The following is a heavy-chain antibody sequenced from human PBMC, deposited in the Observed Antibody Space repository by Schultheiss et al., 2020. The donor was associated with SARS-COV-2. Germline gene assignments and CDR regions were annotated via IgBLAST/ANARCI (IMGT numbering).Heavy chain of an antibody. CDR2: IYYSGTS. CDR1: GGSISDYY. V-gene: IGHV4-59*01. D-gene: IGHD5-24*01. Sequence: SETLSLTCTVSGGSISDYYWSWIRQPPGKELEWIGYIYYSGTSDYNPSLRSRVTISEDTSKNQFSLDLTSVTAADTAVYYCARVRDGYNYRLFDYWGQGTLVTVSS. CDR3: ARVRDGYNYRLFDY. J-gene: IGHJ4*02.